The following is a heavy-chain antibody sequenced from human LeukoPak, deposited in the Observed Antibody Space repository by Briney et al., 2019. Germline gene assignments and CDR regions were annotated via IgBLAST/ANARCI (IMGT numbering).Heavy chain of an antibody. CDR2: VFHTGVT. CDR3: TRGGGSGYYFGIPRYYFDA. Sequence: SETLSLTCTVSGGSLEGLYWSWIRQSPEKGLEWIGNVFHTGVTSYNLSLKSRVTISVDTSRNQFSLTMTSMTAADTAIYYCTRGGGSGYYFGIPRYYFDAWGQCVLVTVSS. J-gene: IGHJ4*02. D-gene: IGHD3-22*01. CDR1: GGSLEGLY. V-gene: IGHV4-59*11.